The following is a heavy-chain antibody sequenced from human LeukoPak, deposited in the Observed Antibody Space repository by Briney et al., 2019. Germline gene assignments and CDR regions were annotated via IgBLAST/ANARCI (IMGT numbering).Heavy chain of an antibody. CDR1: GGSISTSNYY. V-gene: IGHV4-61*02. Sequence: PSETLSLTCTVSGGSISTSNYYWSWIRQPAGKGLEWIGRIYTSGSTNYNPSLKSRVTMSVDTSKNQFSLKLSSVTAADTAVYYCARLRITMVRGVNGWFDPWGQGTLVTVSS. D-gene: IGHD3-10*01. J-gene: IGHJ5*02. CDR3: ARLRITMVRGVNGWFDP. CDR2: IYTSGST.